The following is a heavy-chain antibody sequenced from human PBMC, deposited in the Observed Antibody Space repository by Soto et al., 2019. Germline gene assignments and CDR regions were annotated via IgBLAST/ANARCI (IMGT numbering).Heavy chain of an antibody. CDR3: AREISGSYRFDY. V-gene: IGHV1-8*02. CDR1: GYTFIGYY. Sequence: ASVKVSCKASGYTFIGYYMHWVRQAPGQGLEWMGWMNPNSGNTGYAQKFQGRVTMTRNTSISTAYMELSSLRSEDTAVYYCAREISGSYRFDYWGQGTQVNVSS. CDR2: MNPNSGNT. J-gene: IGHJ4*02. D-gene: IGHD1-26*01.